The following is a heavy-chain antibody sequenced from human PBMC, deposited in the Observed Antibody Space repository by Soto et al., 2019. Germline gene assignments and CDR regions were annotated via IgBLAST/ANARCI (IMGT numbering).Heavy chain of an antibody. CDR3: ARLPPSSGSPRAWFDP. J-gene: IGHJ5*02. Sequence: PGESLKISCKGSGYSFTSYWIGWVRQMPGKGLEWMGIIYPGDSDTRYSPSFQGQVTISADKSISTAYLQWSSLKASDTAMYYCARLPPSSGSPRAWFDPWGQGTLVTVSS. CDR1: GYSFTSYW. CDR2: IYPGDSDT. D-gene: IGHD6-19*01. V-gene: IGHV5-51*01.